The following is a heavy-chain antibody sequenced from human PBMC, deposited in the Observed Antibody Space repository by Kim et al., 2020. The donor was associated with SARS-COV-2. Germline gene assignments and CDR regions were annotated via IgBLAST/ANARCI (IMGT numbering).Heavy chain of an antibody. V-gene: IGHV3-33*05. Sequence: GGSLRLSCAASGFTFSSYGMHWVRQAPGKGLEWVAAISYDGSNKYYADSVKGRFTISRDKSKNTLYLQMNSLRAEDTAVYYCARDPSYDYVWGSYRFDYWRQGPLDTVSS. CDR2: ISYDGSNK. J-gene: IGHJ4*02. D-gene: IGHD3-16*02. CDR1: GFTFSSYG. CDR3: ARDPSYDYVWGSYRFDY.